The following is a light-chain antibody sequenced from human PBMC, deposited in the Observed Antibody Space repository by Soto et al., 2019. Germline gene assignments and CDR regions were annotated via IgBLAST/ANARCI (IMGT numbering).Light chain of an antibody. CDR3: SSYTTTSTVV. V-gene: IGLV2-14*01. J-gene: IGLJ2*01. CDR2: DVS. Sequence: QSALTQPASVSGSPGQSITISCTGTSSDVGAYNYVSWYQQHPGKVPKLMIYDVSIRPSGVSYRFSGSKSGDTASLTISGLQTEDEADYYCSSYTTTSTVVFGGGTKLTVL. CDR1: SSDVGAYNY.